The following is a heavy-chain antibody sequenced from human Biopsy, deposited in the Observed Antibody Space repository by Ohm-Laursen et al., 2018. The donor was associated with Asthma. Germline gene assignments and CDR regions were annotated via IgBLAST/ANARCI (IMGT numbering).Heavy chain of an antibody. D-gene: IGHD4-17*01. J-gene: IGHJ3*01. Sequence: SLRLSCTASGFTFGSDSMNWVRQAPGKGLEWVSYISSSSSTIYYADSVKGRFTISRDNAKNSLYLQMNSLRDEDTAVYYCARPRWGPYGYWGQGTMVTVSS. CDR1: GFTFGSDS. CDR2: ISSSSSTI. V-gene: IGHV3-48*02. CDR3: ARPRWGPYGY.